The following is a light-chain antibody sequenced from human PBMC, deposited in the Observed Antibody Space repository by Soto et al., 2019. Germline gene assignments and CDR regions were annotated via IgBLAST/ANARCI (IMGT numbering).Light chain of an antibody. CDR3: GTWDSSLSDAVV. CDR2: DND. J-gene: IGLJ2*01. Sequence: QSVLTQPPSVSAAPGQKVTISCSGTSSKIGRNYVAWYQQLPGTAPKLLIYDNDKRPSGIPDRFPGSKSGTSATLGITGLQTGDEADYYCGTWDSSLSDAVVFGEGTKVTVL. CDR1: SSKIGRNY. V-gene: IGLV1-51*01.